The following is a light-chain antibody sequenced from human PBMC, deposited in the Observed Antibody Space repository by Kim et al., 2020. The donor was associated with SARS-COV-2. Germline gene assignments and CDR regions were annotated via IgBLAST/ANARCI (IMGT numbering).Light chain of an antibody. CDR1: SSNIGSNT. Sequence: PGQRVTISGSGSSSNIGSNTVNWDQQLPGTAPKLLIYSNNQRPSGVPDRFSGSKSGTSAALAISGLQSEDEADYYCAAWDDSLNGVFGGGTQLTVL. J-gene: IGLJ3*02. CDR2: SNN. V-gene: IGLV1-44*01. CDR3: AAWDDSLNGV.